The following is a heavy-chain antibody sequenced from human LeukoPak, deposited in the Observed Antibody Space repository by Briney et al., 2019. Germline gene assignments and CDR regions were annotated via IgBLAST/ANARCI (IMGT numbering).Heavy chain of an antibody. V-gene: IGHV3-23*01. CDR2: ISGSGGST. Sequence: PAGSLTLTCAASGFTFSSYALSWGRQPPGPGQELVSAISGSGGSTYYADSVKGRFTISRDNSKNTLYLQMNSLRAEDTAVYYCAKGVVVAPDVTPFDYWGQGTLVTVSS. D-gene: IGHD2-2*01. CDR3: AKGVVVAPDVTPFDY. J-gene: IGHJ4*02. CDR1: GFTFSSYA.